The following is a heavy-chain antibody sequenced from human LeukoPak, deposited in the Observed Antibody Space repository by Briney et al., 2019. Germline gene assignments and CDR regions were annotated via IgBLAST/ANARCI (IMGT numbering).Heavy chain of an antibody. J-gene: IGHJ5*02. Sequence: PSETLSLTCTVSGGSISSHYWSWIRQPPGKGLEWIGYIYYSGSSNYNPSLKSRVTISVDTSKNQFSLKLSSVTAADTAVYYCAREVTMVRGVIRHNWFDPWGQGTLVTVSS. CDR3: AREVTMVRGVIRHNWFDP. CDR2: IYYSGSS. CDR1: GGSISSHY. V-gene: IGHV4-59*11. D-gene: IGHD3-10*01.